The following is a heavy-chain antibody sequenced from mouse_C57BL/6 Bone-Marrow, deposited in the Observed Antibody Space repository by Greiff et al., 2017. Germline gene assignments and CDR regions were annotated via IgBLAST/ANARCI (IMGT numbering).Heavy chain of an antibody. CDR1: GYTFTSYG. Sequence: VQLVESGAELARPGASVKLSCKASGYTFTSYGISWVKQRTGQGLEWIGEIYPRSGNTYYNEKFKGKATLTADKSSSTAYMELRSLTSEDSAVYFCASGLSYFDDWGQGTTLTVSS. J-gene: IGHJ2*01. V-gene: IGHV1-81*01. CDR3: ASGLSYFDD. CDR2: IYPRSGNT.